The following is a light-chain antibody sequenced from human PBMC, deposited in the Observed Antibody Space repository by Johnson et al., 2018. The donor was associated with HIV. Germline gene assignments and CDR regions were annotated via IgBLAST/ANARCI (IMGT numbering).Light chain of an antibody. V-gene: IGLV1-51*01. Sequence: QSMLTQPPSVSAAPGQKVTISCSGSSYNIGNNYVSWYQQIPGTAPKLLIYYNNKRPSGIPDRFSGSKSGTTATLGITGLQTVDEADYYCGTWDSSLMAGVFGTGTKVTVL. CDR1: SYNIGNNY. J-gene: IGLJ1*01. CDR2: YNN. CDR3: GTWDSSLMAGV.